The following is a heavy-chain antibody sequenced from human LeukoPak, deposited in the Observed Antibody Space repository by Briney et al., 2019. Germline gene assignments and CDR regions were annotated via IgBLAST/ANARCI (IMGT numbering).Heavy chain of an antibody. D-gene: IGHD7-27*01. V-gene: IGHV3-23*01. Sequence: PGGTLRLSCAASGFIFSSYGMSWVRQAPGKGLEWVSSISGSGDYTYYADSVKGRFTISRDNSKNTLYLQMNSLRAEDTAVYYCAKDLGYFDYWGQGTLVTVSS. CDR3: AKDLGYFDY. CDR1: GFIFSSYG. CDR2: ISGSGDYT. J-gene: IGHJ4*02.